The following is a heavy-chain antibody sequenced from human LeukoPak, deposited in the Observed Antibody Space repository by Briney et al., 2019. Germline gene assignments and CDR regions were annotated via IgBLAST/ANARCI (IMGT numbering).Heavy chain of an antibody. Sequence: GGSLRLSCAASGFTFSSTWMHWFRQVPGKGPVWVSRIHSDGSTTIYADSVKGRFTISRDNAKNSLYLQMNSLRAEDTAVYYCARAPYGSGSYSGSDYWGQGTLVTVSS. D-gene: IGHD3-10*01. V-gene: IGHV3-74*01. CDR3: ARAPYGSGSYSGSDY. J-gene: IGHJ4*02. CDR2: IHSDGSTT. CDR1: GFTFSSTW.